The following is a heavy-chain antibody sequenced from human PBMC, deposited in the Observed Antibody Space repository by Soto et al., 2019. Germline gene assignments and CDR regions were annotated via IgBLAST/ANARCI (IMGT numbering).Heavy chain of an antibody. CDR2: VRDNGGTT. CDR1: GITFRSDG. D-gene: IGHD2-2*01. Sequence: EVQLLESGGGLVQPWGSLILSCAASGITFRSDGMSWVRQAPGKGLEWVSAVRDNGGTTFYADSVKGRFTVSRDTSKSTVFLQMSSLRSEDTAVYYCARMPWSEERHWGQGTPVTVS. J-gene: IGHJ4*02. CDR3: ARMPWSEERH. V-gene: IGHV3-23*01.